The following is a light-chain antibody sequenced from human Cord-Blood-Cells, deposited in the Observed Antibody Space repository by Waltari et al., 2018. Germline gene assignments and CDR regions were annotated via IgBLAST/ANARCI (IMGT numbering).Light chain of an antibody. CDR2: KAS. CDR1: QRISSW. J-gene: IGKJ1*01. Sequence: DIQMTQSPSTLSASVGDRVTITCRASQRISSWLAWYQQKPGKAPKLLIYKASSLESGVPSSGSGSGSGTEFTLTISSLQPDDFATYYCQQYNSYSRTFGQGTKVEIK. CDR3: QQYNSYSRT. V-gene: IGKV1-5*03.